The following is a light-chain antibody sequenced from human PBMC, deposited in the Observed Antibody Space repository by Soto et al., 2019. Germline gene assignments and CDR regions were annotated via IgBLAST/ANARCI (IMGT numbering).Light chain of an antibody. V-gene: IGKV3-11*01. J-gene: IGKJ1*01. CDR2: DAS. CDR1: QSVSSY. CDR3: LQRSNRPAT. Sequence: EIVFTQSPATLSLSPGEGATLSCRASQSVSSYLAWYQQKPGQAPRLLIYDASNKATGIPARFSGSGSGTDFTLISSSLEPEDFAVDHCLQRSNRPATSGLGTKVE.